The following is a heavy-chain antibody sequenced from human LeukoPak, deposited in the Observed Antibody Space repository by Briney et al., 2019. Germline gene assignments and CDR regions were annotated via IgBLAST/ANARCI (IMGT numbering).Heavy chain of an antibody. CDR3: AREKEGITMID. V-gene: IGHV3-23*01. D-gene: IGHD3-22*01. J-gene: IGHJ4*02. CDR2: ISPGGGTT. CDR1: GFAFGSEA. Sequence: GGSLRLSCAVSGFAFGSEAMSWVRQSPARGLEWVASISPGGGTTYYADSVKGRFTISRDNAKNSLYLQMNSLRAEDTAVYYCAREKEGITMIDWGQGTLVTVSS.